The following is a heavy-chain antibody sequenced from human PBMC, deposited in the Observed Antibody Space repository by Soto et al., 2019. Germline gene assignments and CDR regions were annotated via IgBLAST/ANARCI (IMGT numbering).Heavy chain of an antibody. CDR3: ARDAGYSSGWGKVDI. CDR2: INAGNGNT. V-gene: IGHV1-3*01. D-gene: IGHD6-19*01. Sequence: QVQLVQSGAEVKKPGASVKVSCKASGYTFTSYAMHWVRQAPGQRLEWMGWINAGNGNTKYSQKFQGRVTITRDTSASTAYMELSSVRSEDTAVYYCARDAGYSSGWGKVDIWGQGTMVTVSS. CDR1: GYTFTSYA. J-gene: IGHJ3*02.